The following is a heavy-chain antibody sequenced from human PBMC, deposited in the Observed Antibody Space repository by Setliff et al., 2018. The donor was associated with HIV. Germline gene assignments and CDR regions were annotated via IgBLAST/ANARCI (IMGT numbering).Heavy chain of an antibody. CDR2: IIPIFGTA. CDR1: GGTFSSYA. Sequence: VKVSCKASGGTFSSYAISWVRQAPGQGLEWMGGIIPIFGTANYAQKFQGRVTITADESTSTAYMELSSLRSEGTAVYYCARARRSSMVRGTYFDYWGQGTLVTVSS. CDR3: ARARRSSMVRGTYFDY. V-gene: IGHV1-69*01. D-gene: IGHD3-10*01. J-gene: IGHJ4*02.